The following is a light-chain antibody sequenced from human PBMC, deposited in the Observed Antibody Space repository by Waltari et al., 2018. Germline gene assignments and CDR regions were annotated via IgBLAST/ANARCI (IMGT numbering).Light chain of an antibody. J-gene: IGKJ3*01. CDR1: QSISSTY. Sequence: EIVLTQSPGTLSLSPGERAPLPCRASQSISSTYLAWYQQKPGQAPRLLIYGASSRATGIPDRFSGGGSGTDFTLTISRLEPEDFAVYYCQQYGSSALYTFGPGTKVDIK. CDR3: QQYGSSALYT. V-gene: IGKV3-20*01. CDR2: GAS.